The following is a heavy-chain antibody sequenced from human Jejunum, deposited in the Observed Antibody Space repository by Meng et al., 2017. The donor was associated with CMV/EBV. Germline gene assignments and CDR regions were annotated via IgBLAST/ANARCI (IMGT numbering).Heavy chain of an antibody. Sequence: FSVSIYSMNGVRQVPGKGLEWVSYISSKSATMYYTDSVRGRFTISRDDAKNSLYLHMNNLRAEDTAIYYCARDVTILGRVQTFDSWGQGTLVTVSS. V-gene: IGHV3-48*04. CDR2: ISSKSATM. CDR3: ARDVTILGRVQTFDS. D-gene: IGHD3-3*01. J-gene: IGHJ4*02. CDR1: FSVSIYS.